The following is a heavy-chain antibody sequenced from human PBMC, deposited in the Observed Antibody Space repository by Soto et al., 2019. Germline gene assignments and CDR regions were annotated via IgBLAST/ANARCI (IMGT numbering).Heavy chain of an antibody. CDR3: ARAIVVVPAAPFWFDY. CDR1: GYTFTSYD. V-gene: IGHV1-8*01. J-gene: IGHJ5*01. D-gene: IGHD2-2*01. CDR2: VNPNSGNT. Sequence: ASVKVSCKASGYTFTSYDINWVRQATGQGLEWMGWVNPNSGNTGYAQKFQGRVTMTRNTSISTAYMELSSLRSEDTAVYYCARAIVVVPAAPFWFDYWRQGTLVTVSS.